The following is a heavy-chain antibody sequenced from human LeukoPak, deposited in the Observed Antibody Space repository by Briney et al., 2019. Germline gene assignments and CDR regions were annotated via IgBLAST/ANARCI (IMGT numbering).Heavy chain of an antibody. J-gene: IGHJ4*02. Sequence: GGSLRLSCAASGFTFSSNSMNWVRQAPGKGLEWVSTISIGSTYIYYADSVKGRFTISRDDAKNLLYLQMNSLRAEDTAVYYCSTSPSFGSSWYQFNYWGQGALVIVSS. CDR1: GFTFSSNS. CDR3: STSPSFGSSWYQFNY. D-gene: IGHD6-13*01. CDR2: ISIGSTYI. V-gene: IGHV3-21*04.